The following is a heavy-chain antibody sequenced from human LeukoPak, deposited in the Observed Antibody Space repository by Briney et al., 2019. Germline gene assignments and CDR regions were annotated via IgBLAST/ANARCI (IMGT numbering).Heavy chain of an antibody. Sequence: PGGSLRLSCAASGFTFSTYAMSWVRQAPGKGLEWVSAIGDTTYYADSVKGRFTISRDNSKNTLYLQMSSLRAEDAAIYYCAKAYAFVGANFFDYWGQGTLVTVPS. CDR2: IGDTT. V-gene: IGHV3-23*01. D-gene: IGHD1-26*01. CDR1: GFTFSTYA. J-gene: IGHJ4*02. CDR3: AKAYAFVGANFFDY.